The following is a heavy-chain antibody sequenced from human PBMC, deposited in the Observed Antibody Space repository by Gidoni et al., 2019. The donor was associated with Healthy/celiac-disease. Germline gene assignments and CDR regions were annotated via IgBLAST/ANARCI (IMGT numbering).Heavy chain of an antibody. CDR2: ISYDGSNK. J-gene: IGHJ4*02. CDR1: GFTFSRHA. CDR3: ARGDCSGGSCYSDFDY. D-gene: IGHD2-15*01. V-gene: IGHV3-30*04. Sequence: QVQLVESAGGVVQPGRSLSLSWSASGFTFSRHAMHWVRQAPGKGLEWVAVISYDGSNKYYADSVEGRFTISRDNSKNTLYLQMNSLRAEDTAVYYCARGDCSGGSCYSDFDYWGQGTLVTVSS.